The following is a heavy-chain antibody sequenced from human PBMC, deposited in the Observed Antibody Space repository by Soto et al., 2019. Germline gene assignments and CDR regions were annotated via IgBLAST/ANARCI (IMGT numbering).Heavy chain of an antibody. CDR1: GYTFTSYA. V-gene: IGHV1-3*01. CDR3: ARGGGNYDPIYYYYYYYMDV. J-gene: IGHJ6*03. CDR2: INAGNGNT. Sequence: ASVKVSCKASGYTFTSYAIHWVRQAPGQRLERMGWINAGNGNTKYSQKFQGRVTITRDTSASTAYMELSSLRSEDTAVYYCARGGGNYDPIYYYYYYYMDVWGKGTTVTVSS. D-gene: IGHD3-16*01.